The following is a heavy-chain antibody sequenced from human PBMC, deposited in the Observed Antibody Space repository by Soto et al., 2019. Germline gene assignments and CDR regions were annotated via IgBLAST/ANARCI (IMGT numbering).Heavy chain of an antibody. V-gene: IGHV1-18*01. J-gene: IGHJ6*02. CDR1: GYTFTSYG. CDR2: ISAYNGNT. D-gene: IGHD7-27*01. Sequence: QVQLVQSGAEVKKPGASVKVSCKASGYTFTSYGISWVRQAPGQGLEWMGWISAYNGNTNYAQKLQGRVTMTTDTSTSTAYMEQRSLRSDDTAVYYCARLNTNCHLRYYYGMDVWGQGTTVTVSS. CDR3: ARLNTNCHLRYYYGMDV.